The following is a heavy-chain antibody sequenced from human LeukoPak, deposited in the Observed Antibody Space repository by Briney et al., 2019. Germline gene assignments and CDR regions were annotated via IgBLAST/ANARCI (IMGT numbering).Heavy chain of an antibody. CDR3: AKSIIAGTGIFDY. Sequence: PGGSLRLSCAASGFSFSDNGMHWVRQAPGKGLEWVAFIRYDGSNEYYADSVKGRFTISRDNSKKRLYLQMNSLRIEDTAVYFCAKSIIAGTGIFDYWGQGTLVTVSS. D-gene: IGHD3/OR15-3a*01. V-gene: IGHV3-30*02. J-gene: IGHJ4*02. CDR2: IRYDGSNE. CDR1: GFSFSDNG.